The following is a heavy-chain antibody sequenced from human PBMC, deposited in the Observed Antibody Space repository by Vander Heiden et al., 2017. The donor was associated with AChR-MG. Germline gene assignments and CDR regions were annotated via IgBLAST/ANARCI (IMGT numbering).Heavy chain of an antibody. V-gene: IGHV4-39*01. Sequence: QLQLQESGPGLVKPSETPSRTCTVSGGSISSSSYYWGWLRQPPGKGLEWIGSNYYSGSTYYNPSLKNRVTISVDTSKNQFSLKLSSVTAADTAVYYCARHSHMGDRRQDLGELSLIHNWFDPWGQGTLVTVSS. CDR3: ARHSHMGDRRQDLGELSLIHNWFDP. D-gene: IGHD3-16*02. J-gene: IGHJ5*02. CDR1: GGSISSSSYY. CDR2: NYYSGST.